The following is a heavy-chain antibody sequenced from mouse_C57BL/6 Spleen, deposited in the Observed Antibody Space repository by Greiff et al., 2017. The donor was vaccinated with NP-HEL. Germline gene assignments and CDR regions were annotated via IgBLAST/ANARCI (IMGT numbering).Heavy chain of an antibody. V-gene: IGHV1-52*01. J-gene: IGHJ4*01. CDR2: IDPSDSET. Sequence: QVQLQQPGAELVRPGSSVKLSCKASGYTFTSYWMHWVKQRPVQGLEWIGNIDPSDSETHYNQKFKGKATLTVDKSSSTAYMHLSSLTSEDSAVYYCARERLYDGYSRAMDYWGQGTSVTVSS. CDR1: GYTFTSYW. CDR3: ARERLYDGYSRAMDY. D-gene: IGHD2-3*01.